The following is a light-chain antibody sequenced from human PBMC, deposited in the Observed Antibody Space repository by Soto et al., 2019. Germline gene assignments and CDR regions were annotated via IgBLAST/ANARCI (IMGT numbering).Light chain of an antibody. CDR2: EVS. CDR3: SSFTTSSTWV. Sequence: QSVLTQPASVSGSPGQSITISCTGASSDVGNCNCVSWYQQHPGKAPKLMIYEVSNRPSGVSDRFSGSKAGNTASLPISGLQAEDEDDYYCSSFTTSSTWVFGGGTKLTVL. V-gene: IGLV2-14*01. J-gene: IGLJ3*02. CDR1: SSDVGNCNC.